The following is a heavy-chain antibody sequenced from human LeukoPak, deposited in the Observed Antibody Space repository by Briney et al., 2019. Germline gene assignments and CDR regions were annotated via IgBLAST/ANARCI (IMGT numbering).Heavy chain of an antibody. V-gene: IGHV3-48*03. CDR2: MSSSGTKI. J-gene: IGHJ1*01. CDR3: ARALDLQH. CDR1: GFTFSSYE. Sequence: GGSLRLSCGASGFTFSSYEMNWVRQAPGKGLEWVSYMSSSGTKIYYADSVKGRFTISRDNAKNSLYLQMNSLRVEDTGVYYCARALDLQHWGQGTLVTVSS.